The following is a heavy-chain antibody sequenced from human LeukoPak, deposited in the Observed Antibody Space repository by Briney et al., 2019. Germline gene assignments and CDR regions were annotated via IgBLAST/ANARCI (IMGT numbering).Heavy chain of an antibody. J-gene: IGHJ4*02. CDR1: GFTFGSFS. CDR2: ISSSGSGTYI. D-gene: IGHD2-15*01. CDR3: ARDPGRSGGSCYSDD. Sequence: GGSLRLSCAASGFTFGSFSLNWVRQAPGKGLEWVSTISSSGSGTYIYYADSVKGRFTISRDNAKNSLYLQMNSLRAEDTAVYYCARDPGRSGGSCYSDDWGQGTLVTVSS. V-gene: IGHV3-21*01.